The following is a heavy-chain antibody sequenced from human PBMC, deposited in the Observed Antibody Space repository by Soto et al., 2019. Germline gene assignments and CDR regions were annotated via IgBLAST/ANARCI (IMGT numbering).Heavy chain of an antibody. D-gene: IGHD2-2*01. CDR1: GFTFTNYN. V-gene: IGHV3-21*01. CDR3: ATRMPCRGTGCHPNFQH. J-gene: IGHJ1*01. CDR2: ISSGSGSK. Sequence: EVQLVESGGGLVKPGGSLRLSCVGSGFTFTNYNMDWVRQAPGKGLEWVSSISSGSGSKSYADSVRGRFTVSSDNAKNSLYLEMDSLRVEDTAAYYCATRMPCRGTGCHPNFQHWGQGTLVTVSS.